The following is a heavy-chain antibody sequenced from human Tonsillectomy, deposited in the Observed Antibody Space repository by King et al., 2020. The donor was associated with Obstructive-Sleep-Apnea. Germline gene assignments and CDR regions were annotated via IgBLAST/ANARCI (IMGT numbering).Heavy chain of an antibody. V-gene: IGHV3-30*04. D-gene: IGHD3-10*01. CDR2: ISYDGSNK. J-gene: IGHJ4*02. CDR3: ARDWFPYYFGSGTYLVGY. CDR1: GFTFSSYA. Sequence: VQLVESGGGVVQPGRSLRLSCAASGFTFSSYAMHWVRQAPGKGLEWVAVISYDGSNKYYADSVKGRFTISRDNSKNTLYLPMNSLRAEDTAVYYCARDWFPYYFGSGTYLVGYWGQGTLVTVSS.